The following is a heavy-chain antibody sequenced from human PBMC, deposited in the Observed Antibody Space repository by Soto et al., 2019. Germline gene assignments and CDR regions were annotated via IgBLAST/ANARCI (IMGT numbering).Heavy chain of an antibody. V-gene: IGHV2-26*01. CDR2: IFSNDAK. D-gene: IGHD3-22*01. CDR1: GFSLSNPRMG. CDR3: ARIQRNSMIIVSKPYFDY. J-gene: IGHJ4*02. Sequence: QVTLKESGPVLVKPTETLTLTCTVSGFSLSNPRMGVSWIRQPPGKALEWLAHIFSNDAKSYSTSLKSRLTLSRDSSKSQVVLTMTNMDHVDTATYYWARIQRNSMIIVSKPYFDYWGQGALVTVS.